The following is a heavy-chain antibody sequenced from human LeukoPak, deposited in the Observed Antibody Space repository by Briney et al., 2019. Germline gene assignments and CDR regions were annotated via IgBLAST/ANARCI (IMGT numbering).Heavy chain of an antibody. J-gene: IGHJ6*02. Sequence: PSETLSLTCAVYGGSFSGYYWRWIRQPPGKGLEWIGYIYYSGSTNYNPSLKSRVTISVDTSKNQFSLKLSSVTAADTAVYYCARVTYYGSGSLYYYYGMDVWGQGTTVTVSS. V-gene: IGHV4-59*01. CDR3: ARVTYYGSGSLYYYYGMDV. D-gene: IGHD3-10*01. CDR2: IYYSGST. CDR1: GGSFSGYY.